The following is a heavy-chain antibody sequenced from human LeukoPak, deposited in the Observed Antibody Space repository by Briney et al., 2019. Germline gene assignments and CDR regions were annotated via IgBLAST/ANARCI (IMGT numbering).Heavy chain of an antibody. CDR1: GFTFSSYG. D-gene: IGHD2-21*01. CDR2: ISGSRGDT. CDR3: AKDRRFPDDVLDL. V-gene: IGHV3-23*01. J-gene: IGHJ3*01. Sequence: GGSLRLSCAASGFTFSSYGMHWVRQAPGKGLEWVSAISGSRGDTYYAASVQGRFTISRDNSRNTLYLQMNSLRAEDTALYYCAKDRRFPDDVLDLWGQGTLVTVSS.